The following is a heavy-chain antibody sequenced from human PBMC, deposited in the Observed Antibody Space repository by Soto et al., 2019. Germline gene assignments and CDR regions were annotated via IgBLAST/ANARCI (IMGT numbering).Heavy chain of an antibody. CDR3: AREGYCISTSCYRSVHGMDF. J-gene: IGHJ6*02. V-gene: IGHV1-69*12. Sequence: HVQLVQSGAEVKKPGSSVKVSCKASGGTFSSYSISWVRQAPGQGLELMEGIIPIFGTANYAQKFQGRVTITGDEATSTGFIERSSLRYEDTAVYYFAREGYCISTSCYRSVHGMDFCVQGTTVTVFS. D-gene: IGHD2-2*01. CDR2: IIPIFGTA. CDR1: GGTFSSYS.